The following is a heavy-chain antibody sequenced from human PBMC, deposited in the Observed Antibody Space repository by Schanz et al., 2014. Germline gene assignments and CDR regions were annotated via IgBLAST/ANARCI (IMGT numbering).Heavy chain of an antibody. CDR1: GFTFSAYG. Sequence: VQLVESGGVVAQPGGSLRLSCAASGFTFSAYGMHWVRQAPGKGLEWVAVIWFDGNNKFYADSVKGRFTISRDNSKNTLYLQMNSLRAEDTAVYYCARDKGGYYPFDYWGQGSLVTVSS. V-gene: IGHV3-33*01. J-gene: IGHJ4*02. CDR2: IWFDGNNK. CDR3: ARDKGGYYPFDY. D-gene: IGHD3-22*01.